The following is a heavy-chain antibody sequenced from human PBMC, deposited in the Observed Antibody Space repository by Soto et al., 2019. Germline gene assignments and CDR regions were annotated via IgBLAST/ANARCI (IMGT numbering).Heavy chain of an antibody. D-gene: IGHD3-22*01. CDR2: ISGSGGST. J-gene: IGHJ4*02. CDR1: GFTFSSYA. CDR3: ALKLSTYYYDSSGYFGY. V-gene: IGHV3-23*01. Sequence: GGSLRLSCAASGFTFSSYAMSWVRQAPGKGLEWVSAISGSGGSTYYADSVKGRFNISRDNSKNTLYLQMNSLRAEDTAVYYCALKLSTYYYDSSGYFGYWGQGTLVNVPQ.